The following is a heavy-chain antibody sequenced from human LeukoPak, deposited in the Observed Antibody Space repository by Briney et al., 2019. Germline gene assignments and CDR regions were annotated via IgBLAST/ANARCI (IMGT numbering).Heavy chain of an antibody. J-gene: IGHJ3*02. CDR2: VNPRNGGT. CDR3: ATGAVWYDSSGYNAFDI. CDR1: GYTFNNYG. V-gene: IGHV1-2*02. D-gene: IGHD3-22*01. Sequence: ASVKVSCKTSGYTFNNYGISWVRQAPGQGLEWMGWVNPRNGGTHSAQKFQGRVSMTGDTSITTAYMELSSLTSDDTAVYYCATGAVWYDSSGYNAFDIWGQGTMVTVSS.